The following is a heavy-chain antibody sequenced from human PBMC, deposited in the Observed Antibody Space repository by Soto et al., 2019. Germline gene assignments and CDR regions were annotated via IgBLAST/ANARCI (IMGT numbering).Heavy chain of an antibody. CDR1: GGSISSYY. V-gene: IGHV4-59*01. Sequence: QVQLQESGPGLVKPSETLSLTCNVSGGSISSYYWSWIRQPPGKGLEYICHVYNSGSTIHSPSLKSRATISVDTSKNQFSLKLTSVTAVDTAVYYCAGGSSLCWECFHHWGQGILITVSS. J-gene: IGHJ1*01. CDR3: AGGSSLCWECFHH. CDR2: VYNSGST. D-gene: IGHD2-2*01.